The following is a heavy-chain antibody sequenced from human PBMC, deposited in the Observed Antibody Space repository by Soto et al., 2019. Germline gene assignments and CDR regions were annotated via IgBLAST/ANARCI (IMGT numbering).Heavy chain of an antibody. J-gene: IGHJ6*02. CDR1: GYSFTSYW. Sequence: GESPKISCKGSGYSFTSYWISWVRQMPGKGLEWMGRIDPSDSYTNYSPSFQGHVTISADKSISTAYLQWSSLKASDTAMYYCASAPYYYDSSGYFYYYGMDVWGQGTTVTVSS. CDR2: IDPSDSYT. CDR3: ASAPYYYDSSGYFYYYGMDV. V-gene: IGHV5-10-1*01. D-gene: IGHD3-22*01.